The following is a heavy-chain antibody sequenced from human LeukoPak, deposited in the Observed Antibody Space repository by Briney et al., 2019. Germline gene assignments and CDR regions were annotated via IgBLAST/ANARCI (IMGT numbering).Heavy chain of an antibody. D-gene: IGHD1-26*01. CDR2: IYYSGST. CDR3: ARDRRYPEY. J-gene: IGHJ4*02. CDR1: GGSISDYY. Sequence: SETLSLTCTVSGGSISDYYWTWIRQPPGKGLEWIGYIYYSGSTNYNPSLKSRVTISVDTSKNQFSLKLRSVTAADTAVYYCARDRRYPEYWGQGTLVTVSS. V-gene: IGHV4-59*01.